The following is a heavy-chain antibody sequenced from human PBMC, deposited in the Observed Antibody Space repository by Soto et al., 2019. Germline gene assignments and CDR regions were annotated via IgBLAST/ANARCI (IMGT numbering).Heavy chain of an antibody. J-gene: IGHJ5*02. CDR1: GVSFSGYD. D-gene: IGHD2-2*01. CDR3: ARVGAVIVVVPAAKRNWFDP. V-gene: IGHV4-34*01. CDR2: INHSGGT. Sequence: SETLSLTCAVYGVSFSGYDWSWIRQPPGKGLEWIGEINHSGGTNYNPSLKSRVTISVDTSKNQFSLKLSSVTAADTAVYYCARVGAVIVVVPAAKRNWFDPWGQGTLVTVSS.